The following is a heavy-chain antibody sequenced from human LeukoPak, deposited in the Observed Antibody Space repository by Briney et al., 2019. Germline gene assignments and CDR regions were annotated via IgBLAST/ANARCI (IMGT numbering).Heavy chain of an antibody. CDR2: ISGSGGST. Sequence: GGSLRLSCAASGFTFSGYAMSWVRQAPGKGLEWVSAISGSGGSTYYADSVKGRFTISRDNSKNTLYLQMNSLRAEDTAVYYCAKDRGRITIFGVVQPDYYYYGMDVWGQGTTVTVSS. J-gene: IGHJ6*02. V-gene: IGHV3-23*01. CDR3: AKDRGRITIFGVVQPDYYYYGMDV. D-gene: IGHD3-3*01. CDR1: GFTFSGYA.